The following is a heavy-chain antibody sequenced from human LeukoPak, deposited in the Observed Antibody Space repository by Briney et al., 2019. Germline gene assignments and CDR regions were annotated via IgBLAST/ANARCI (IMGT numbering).Heavy chain of an antibody. CDR3: ARGPYDILTGYYPPDY. J-gene: IGHJ4*02. CDR1: GFTFDDYA. D-gene: IGHD3-9*01. Sequence: QPGGSLRLSCAASGFTFDDYAMHWVRQAPGKGLEWVSLISWDGGSTYYADSVKDRFTISRDNSKNTLYLQMNSLRAEDTAVYYCARGPYDILTGYYPPDYWGQGTLVTVSS. CDR2: ISWDGGST. V-gene: IGHV3-43D*03.